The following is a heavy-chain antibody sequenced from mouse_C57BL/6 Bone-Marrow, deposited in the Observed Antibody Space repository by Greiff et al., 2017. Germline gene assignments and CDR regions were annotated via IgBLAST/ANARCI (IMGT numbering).Heavy chain of an antibody. J-gene: IGHJ3*01. Sequence: QVQLQQPGAELVMPGASVKLSCKASGYTFTSYWMHWVKQRPGQGLEWIGEIDPSDSSTNYNQKFKGKSTLTVDQSSSTAYMQLSSLTSEDSAVYYCAREELGFLRFAYWGQGTLVTVSA. V-gene: IGHV1-69*01. CDR1: GYTFTSYW. CDR3: AREELGFLRFAY. CDR2: IDPSDSST.